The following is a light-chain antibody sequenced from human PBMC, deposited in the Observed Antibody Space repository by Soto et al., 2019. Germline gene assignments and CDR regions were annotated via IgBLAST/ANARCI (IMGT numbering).Light chain of an antibody. CDR1: SSDVGGYNY. Sequence: QSALTQPASVSGSPGQSITISCAGTSSDVGGYNYVSWYQQHPGKAPKLMIYEVSNRPSGVSNRFSGSKSGNTASLTISGLQAEDEADYYCSSYTTNSNRDFGTGTKVTVL. CDR3: SSYTTNSNRD. J-gene: IGLJ1*01. CDR2: EVS. V-gene: IGLV2-14*01.